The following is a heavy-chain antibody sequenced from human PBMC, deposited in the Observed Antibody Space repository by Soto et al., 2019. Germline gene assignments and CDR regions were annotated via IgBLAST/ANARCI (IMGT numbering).Heavy chain of an antibody. CDR2: INPLPTSGST. CDR3: ARDLAAAVY. V-gene: IGHV1-46*01. CDR1: GCIFTNYY. J-gene: IGHJ4*02. D-gene: IGHD6-13*01. Sequence: ASVKVSCKASGCIFTNYYIHWVRQAPGQGLEWMAIINPLPTSGSTNYAQKFQGRVTVTRDTSTSTVYLELSSLRSDDTAVYYCARDLAAAVYWGQGTLVTVSS.